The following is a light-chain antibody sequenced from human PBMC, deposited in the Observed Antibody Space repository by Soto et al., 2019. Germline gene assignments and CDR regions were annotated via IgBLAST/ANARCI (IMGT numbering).Light chain of an antibody. J-gene: IGKJ1*01. Sequence: DIQMTQSPSTLSASVGDRVTITCRASQSISSWLAWYQQKPGKAPNLLIYKASSLESGVPSRFSGSGSGTEFTLTISSLQPDDFATYYCQQYDRPPWTFGQGTKVEIK. CDR3: QQYDRPPWT. V-gene: IGKV1-5*03. CDR2: KAS. CDR1: QSISSW.